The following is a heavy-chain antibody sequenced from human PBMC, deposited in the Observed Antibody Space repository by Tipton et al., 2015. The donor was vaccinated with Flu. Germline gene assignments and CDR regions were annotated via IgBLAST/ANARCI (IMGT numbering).Heavy chain of an antibody. J-gene: IGHJ4*02. CDR1: GYTFIVYY. CDR3: VRVGRGSYYFDY. D-gene: IGHD3-10*01. CDR2: VSPDSGGT. V-gene: IGHV1-2*02. Sequence: QLVQSGAELKKPGASVRVSCKASGYTFIVYYLHWVRRAPGQGLEWMGWVSPDSGGTKIAQNFQGRVTLTRDTSIDTAYMDLTGLTSDDTAVYYCVRVGRGSYYFDYWGQGTLVSVSS.